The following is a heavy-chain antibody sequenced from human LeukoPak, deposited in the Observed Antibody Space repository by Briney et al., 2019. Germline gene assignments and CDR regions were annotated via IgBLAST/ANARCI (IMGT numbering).Heavy chain of an antibody. CDR3: ASKGT. CDR2: ISYDGSNK. CDR1: GFNLNSYG. Sequence: GGSLRLSCEASGFNLNSYGIHWVRQAPGKGLEWVAVISYDGSNKYYADSVKGRFTISRDNSKNTLYLQMNSLRAEDTAVYYCASKGTWGQGTLVTVSS. V-gene: IGHV3-30*03. J-gene: IGHJ5*02.